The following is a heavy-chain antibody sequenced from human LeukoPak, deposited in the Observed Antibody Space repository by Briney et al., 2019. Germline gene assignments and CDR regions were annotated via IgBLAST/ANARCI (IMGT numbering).Heavy chain of an antibody. CDR2: ISAYNGNT. V-gene: IGHV1-18*01. CDR1: GYTFTSYG. J-gene: IGHJ6*03. Sequence: ASVKVSCKASGYTFTSYGISWVRQAPGQGLEWMGWISAYNGNTNYAQKLQGRVTMTTDTSTGTAYMELRSLRSDDTAVYYCARDPPNYSSSYYYYYYYMDVWGEGTTVTVSS. D-gene: IGHD6-6*01. CDR3: ARDPPNYSSSYYYYYYYMDV.